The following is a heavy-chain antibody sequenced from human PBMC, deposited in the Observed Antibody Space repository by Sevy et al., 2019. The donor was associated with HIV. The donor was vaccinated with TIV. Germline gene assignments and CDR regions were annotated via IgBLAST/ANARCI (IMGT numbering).Heavy chain of an antibody. J-gene: IGHJ6*02. CDR2: ISWNSGSI. Sequence: GGSLRLSCAASGFTFDDYAMHWVRQAPGKGLEWVSGISWNSGSIGYADSVKGRFTISRDNAKNSQYLQMNSLRAEDTALYYCAKGDSSGSDYYYYGMDVWGQGTTVTVSS. V-gene: IGHV3-9*01. CDR1: GFTFDDYA. D-gene: IGHD6-19*01. CDR3: AKGDSSGSDYYYYGMDV.